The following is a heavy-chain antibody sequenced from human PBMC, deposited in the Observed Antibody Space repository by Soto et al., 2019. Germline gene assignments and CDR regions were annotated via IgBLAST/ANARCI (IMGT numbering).Heavy chain of an antibody. D-gene: IGHD1-26*01. J-gene: IGHJ6*02. CDR2: ISAYNGNT. CDR1: GYTFTSYG. Sequence: ASVKVSCKASGYTFTSYGISWVRQAPGQGLEWMGWISAYNGNTNYAQKLQGRVTMTTDTSTSTAYMELRSLRSDDTAVYYCARAGARRIYYYYGMDVWGQGTTVTVSS. CDR3: ARAGARRIYYYYGMDV. V-gene: IGHV1-18*01.